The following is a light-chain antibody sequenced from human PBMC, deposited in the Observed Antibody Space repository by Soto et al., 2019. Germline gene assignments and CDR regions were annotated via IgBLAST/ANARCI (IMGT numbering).Light chain of an antibody. CDR1: ASMSIY. J-gene: IGKJ1*01. CDR3: QQSYKTPT. V-gene: IGKV1-39*01. CDR2: AAS. Sequence: DIQLTQSPSSLSASVGDRVTITCRASASMSIYLNWYQHKPGKAPKLLIYAASSLQSGVPSRFSGSGSGTDFTLTISSLQLEDFATYYCQQSYKTPTFGQGTKVEIK.